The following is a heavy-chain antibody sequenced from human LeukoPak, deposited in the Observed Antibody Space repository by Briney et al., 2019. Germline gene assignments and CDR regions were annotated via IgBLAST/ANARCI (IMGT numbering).Heavy chain of an antibody. CDR2: IKQDGSEK. J-gene: IGHJ4*02. D-gene: IGHD3-10*01. Sequence: GGSLRLSCAASGFTFSSYSMNWVRQAPGKGLEWVANIKQDGSEKYYVDSVKGRFTISRDNAKNSLYLQMNSLRAEDTAVYYCARDQRLYGSGSYYDGFVYWGQGTLVTVSS. CDR1: GFTFSSYS. CDR3: ARDQRLYGSGSYYDGFVY. V-gene: IGHV3-7*01.